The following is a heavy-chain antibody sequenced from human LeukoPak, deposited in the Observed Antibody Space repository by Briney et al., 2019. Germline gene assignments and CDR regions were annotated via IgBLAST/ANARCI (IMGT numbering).Heavy chain of an antibody. CDR2: IRYDGSNK. J-gene: IGHJ3*02. CDR3: AKDLFDIVVVPAAVDAFDI. V-gene: IGHV3-30*02. D-gene: IGHD2-2*01. CDR1: GFTFSSYV. Sequence: GGSLRLSCAASGFTFSSYVMHWVRQAPGKGLEWVAFIRYDGSNKYYADSVKGRFAISRDNSKNTLYLQMNSLRAEDTAVYYCAKDLFDIVVVPAAVDAFDIWGQGTMVTVSS.